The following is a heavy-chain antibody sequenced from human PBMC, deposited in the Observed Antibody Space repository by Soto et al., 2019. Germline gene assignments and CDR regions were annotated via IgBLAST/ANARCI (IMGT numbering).Heavy chain of an antibody. Sequence: QVQLIQSGAEVKKPGASVKVSCKASGYTFPNYGINWVRQAPGQGLEWMGWISAFNGKTIYAQRFQGKFTMTTDTSATIDYMDLRSLESDDTAVYYCARGQGDNGYDFQIDHWGQATLVTVSS. CDR2: ISAFNGKT. D-gene: IGHD5-12*01. V-gene: IGHV1-18*01. J-gene: IGHJ4*02. CDR1: GYTFPNYG. CDR3: ARGQGDNGYDFQIDH.